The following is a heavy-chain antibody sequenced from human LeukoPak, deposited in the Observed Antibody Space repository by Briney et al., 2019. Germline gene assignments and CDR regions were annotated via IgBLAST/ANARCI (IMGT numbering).Heavy chain of an antibody. J-gene: IGHJ5*02. CDR1: GGSFSGYY. CDR2: INHSGST. CDR3: ARGWVPAAKRYYNWFDP. D-gene: IGHD2-2*01. V-gene: IGHV4-34*01. Sequence: SETLSLTCAVYGGSFSGYYWSWIRQPPGKGLEWIGEINHSGSTNYNPSLKSRVTISVDTSKNQFSLKLSSVTAADTAVYYCARGWVPAAKRYYNWFDPWGQGTLVTVSS.